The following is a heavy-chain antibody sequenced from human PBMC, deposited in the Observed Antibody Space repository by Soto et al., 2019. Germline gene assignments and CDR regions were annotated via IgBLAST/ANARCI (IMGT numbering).Heavy chain of an antibody. Sequence: QVQLVQSGAEVKKPGSSVKVSCKASGGTFSSYTISWVRQAPGQGLEWMGRIIPILGIANYAQKFQGRVTXTXXKSTSTAYMELSSLRSEDTAVYYCAATDGSGSYGYWGQGTLVTVSS. J-gene: IGHJ4*02. V-gene: IGHV1-69*02. CDR1: GGTFSSYT. CDR2: IIPILGIA. D-gene: IGHD3-10*01. CDR3: AATDGSGSYGY.